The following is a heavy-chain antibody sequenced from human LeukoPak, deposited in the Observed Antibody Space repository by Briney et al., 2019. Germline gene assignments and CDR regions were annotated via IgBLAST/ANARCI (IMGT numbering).Heavy chain of an antibody. V-gene: IGHV1-69-2*01. Sequence: ASVKVSCKVSGYTFTDYYMHWVQQAPGKGLEWMGLVDPEDGETIYAAKFQGRVTITADTSTDTAYMELSSLRSEDTAVYYCATWGPRVDYFDYWGQGTLVTVSS. CDR2: VDPEDGET. J-gene: IGHJ4*02. D-gene: IGHD3-10*01. CDR3: ATWGPRVDYFDY. CDR1: GYTFTDYY.